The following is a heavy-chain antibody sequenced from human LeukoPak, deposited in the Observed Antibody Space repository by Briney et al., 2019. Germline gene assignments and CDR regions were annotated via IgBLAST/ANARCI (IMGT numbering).Heavy chain of an antibody. D-gene: IGHD2-21*02. Sequence: ASVKVSCKASGYTFTGYYMHWVRQAPGQGLEWMGWINPNSGGTNYAQKFQGRVTMTRDTSISTAYMKLSRLRSDDTAVYYCAREVAHCGGDCYPSTTNWFDPWGQGTLVTVSS. V-gene: IGHV1-2*02. J-gene: IGHJ5*02. CDR2: INPNSGGT. CDR3: AREVAHCGGDCYPSTTNWFDP. CDR1: GYTFTGYY.